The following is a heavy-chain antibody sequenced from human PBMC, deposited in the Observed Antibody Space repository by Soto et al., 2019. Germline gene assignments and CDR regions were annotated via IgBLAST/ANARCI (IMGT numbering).Heavy chain of an antibody. CDR3: ARDQIRFLEWTSNWFDP. D-gene: IGHD3-3*01. J-gene: IGHJ5*02. CDR2: ISAYNGNT. CDR1: GYTFTSYY. V-gene: IGHV1-18*01. Sequence: ASVKVSCKASGYTFTSYYISWVRQAPGQGLEWMGWISAYNGNTNYAQKLQGRVTMTTDTSTSTAYMELRSLRSDDTAVYYCARDQIRFLEWTSNWFDPWGQGTLVTVSS.